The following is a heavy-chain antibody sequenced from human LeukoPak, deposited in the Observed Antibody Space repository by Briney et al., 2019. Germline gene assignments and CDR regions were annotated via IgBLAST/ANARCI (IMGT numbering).Heavy chain of an antibody. CDR2: IKSKTDGGTT. Sequence: GGSLRLSCAASGFTFSNAWMSWVRQAPGKGLEWVGRIKSKTDGGTTDYAAPVKGRFTISRDDSKNTLYLQMNSLKTEDTAVYYCTTGSGQNYYYYMDVWGKGTTVTISS. V-gene: IGHV3-15*01. CDR3: TTGSGQNYYYYMDV. J-gene: IGHJ6*03. D-gene: IGHD6-19*01. CDR1: GFTFSNAW.